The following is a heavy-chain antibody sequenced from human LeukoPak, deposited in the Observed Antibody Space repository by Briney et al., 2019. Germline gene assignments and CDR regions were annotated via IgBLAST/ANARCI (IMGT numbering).Heavy chain of an antibody. J-gene: IGHJ4*02. Sequence: ETLSLTCTVSGGSISTYYGNWIRQAPGKGLEWVSSISSSSSYIYYADSVKGRFTISRDNAKNSLYLQMNSLRAEDTAVYYCARDRGNDYGDYVDYWGQGTLVTVSS. CDR2: ISSSSSYI. D-gene: IGHD4-17*01. CDR1: GGSISTYY. CDR3: ARDRGNDYGDYVDY. V-gene: IGHV3-21*01.